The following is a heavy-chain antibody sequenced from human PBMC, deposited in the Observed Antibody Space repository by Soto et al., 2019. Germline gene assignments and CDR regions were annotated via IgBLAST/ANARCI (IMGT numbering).Heavy chain of an antibody. V-gene: IGHV4-61*01. Sequence: QVQLRESGPGLVKPSETLSLNCSVSDDSISSRGFYYWSWIRQAPGKGLEWIGYVHFSGSINYNPSLTKRVTISIDTSKKQRSLKLTSVTAADTAVDYCARGCDACKMGRDWGQGTLVTVSS. D-gene: IGHD2-21*02. J-gene: IGHJ4*02. CDR1: DDSISSRGFYY. CDR3: ARGCDACKMGRD. CDR2: VHFSGSI.